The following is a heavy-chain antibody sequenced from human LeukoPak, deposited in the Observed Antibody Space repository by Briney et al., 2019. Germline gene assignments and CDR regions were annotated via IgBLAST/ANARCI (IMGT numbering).Heavy chain of an antibody. D-gene: IGHD6-6*01. J-gene: IGHJ6*03. CDR2: IYTGVST. CDR1: GFTVSNNY. V-gene: IGHV3-53*01. Sequence: GGSLRLSCAASGFTVSNNYMSWVRQAPGKGLEWVSVIYTGVSTYYADSVKGRFAISRDNSKNTLYLQMNSLRAEDTDVYYCARVRPHPIIDVWGKGTTVTVSS. CDR3: ARVRPHPIIDV.